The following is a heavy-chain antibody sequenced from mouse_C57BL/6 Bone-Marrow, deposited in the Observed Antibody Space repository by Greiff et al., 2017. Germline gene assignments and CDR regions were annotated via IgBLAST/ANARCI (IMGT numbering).Heavy chain of an antibody. Sequence: EVKLVESGGDLVKPGGSLKLSCAASGFTFSSYGMSWVRQTPDKRLEWVATISSGGSYTYYPDSVKGRFTISRDNAKNTLYLQMSSLKSEDTAMYYCARQDGSSLFAYWGQGTLVTVSA. D-gene: IGHD1-1*01. J-gene: IGHJ3*01. V-gene: IGHV5-6*01. CDR1: GFTFSSYG. CDR2: ISSGGSYT. CDR3: ARQDGSSLFAY.